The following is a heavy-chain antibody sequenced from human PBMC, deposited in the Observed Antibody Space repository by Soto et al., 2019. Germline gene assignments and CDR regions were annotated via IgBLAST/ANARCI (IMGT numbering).Heavy chain of an antibody. CDR3: ARGEGYYDSSGYFHPFNAFDI. Sequence: ASVKVSCKASGYTLIMYYIHWMRQAPGQGLEWMGLINPSGGSTTYAQKFQGRVTMTRDTSTSTAYMELRSLRSDDTAVYYCARGEGYYDSSGYFHPFNAFDIWGQGTMVTVSS. J-gene: IGHJ3*02. V-gene: IGHV1-46*01. D-gene: IGHD3-22*01. CDR2: INPSGGST. CDR1: GYTLIMYY.